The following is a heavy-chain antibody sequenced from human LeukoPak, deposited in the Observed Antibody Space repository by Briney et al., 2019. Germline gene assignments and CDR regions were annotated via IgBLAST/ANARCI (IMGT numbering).Heavy chain of an antibody. D-gene: IGHD3-3*01. J-gene: IGHJ5*02. CDR1: GFTFSSYW. V-gene: IGHV3-7*01. CDR2: IKQDGSEK. Sequence: GGSLRLSCAASGFTFSSYWMSWVRQAPGKGLEWVANIKQDGSEKYYVDSVKGRFTISRDNAKNSLYLQMNSLRAEDTAVYYCARVRNGYYRNWFDPWGQGTLVTVSS. CDR3: ARVRNGYYRNWFDP.